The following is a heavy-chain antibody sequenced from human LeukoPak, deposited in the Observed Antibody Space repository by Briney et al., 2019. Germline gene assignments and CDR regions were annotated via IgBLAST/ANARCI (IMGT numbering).Heavy chain of an antibody. CDR2: ISSNGGST. J-gene: IGHJ4*02. D-gene: IGHD3-10*01. V-gene: IGHV3-64*01. Sequence: GGSLRLSCAASGFTFSSYAMHWVRQAPAKGLEYVSAISSNGGSTYYANSVKGRFTISRDNSKNTLYLQMGSLRAKDMAVYYCARELKYGSYYFDYWGQGTLVTVSS. CDR1: GFTFSSYA. CDR3: ARELKYGSYYFDY.